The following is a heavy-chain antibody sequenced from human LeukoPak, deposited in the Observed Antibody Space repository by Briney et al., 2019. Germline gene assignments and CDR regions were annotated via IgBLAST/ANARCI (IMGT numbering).Heavy chain of an antibody. J-gene: IGHJ1*01. Sequence: SQTLSLTCTVSGGSISSGGYYWGWIRQHPGKGLEWIGYIYYSGSTYYNPSLKSRVTISVDTSKNQFSLKLSSVTAADTAVYYCATCRGYYYGYFQHWGQGTLVTVSS. CDR3: ATCRGYYYGYFQH. D-gene: IGHD3-22*01. CDR1: GGSISSGGYY. V-gene: IGHV4-31*03. CDR2: IYYSGST.